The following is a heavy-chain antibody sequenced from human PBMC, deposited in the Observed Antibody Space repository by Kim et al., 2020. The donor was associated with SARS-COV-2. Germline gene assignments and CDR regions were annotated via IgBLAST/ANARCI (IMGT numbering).Heavy chain of an antibody. V-gene: IGHV1-8*01. CDR3: ARSFYYDSSGYPIYYFDY. D-gene: IGHD3-22*01. CDR1: GYTFTSYD. Sequence: ASVKVSCKASGYTFTSYDINWVRQATGQGLEWMGWMNPNSGNTGYAQKFQGRVTMTRNTSISTAYMELSSLRSEDTAVYYCARSFYYDSSGYPIYYFDYWGQGTLVTVSS. J-gene: IGHJ4*02. CDR2: MNPNSGNT.